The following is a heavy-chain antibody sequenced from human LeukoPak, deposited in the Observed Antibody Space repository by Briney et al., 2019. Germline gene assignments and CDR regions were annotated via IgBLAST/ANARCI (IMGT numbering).Heavy chain of an antibody. D-gene: IGHD3-3*01. V-gene: IGHV1-18*01. J-gene: IGHJ6*02. CDR1: GYTFTSYG. CDR2: ISAYNGNT. CDR3: ARDLITIFGVVITRYGMDV. Sequence: ASVKVSCKASGYTFTSYGISWVRRAPGQGLEWMGWISAYNGNTNYAQKLQGRVTMTTDTSTSTAYMELRSLRSDDTAVYYCARDLITIFGVVITRYGMDVWGQGTTVTVSS.